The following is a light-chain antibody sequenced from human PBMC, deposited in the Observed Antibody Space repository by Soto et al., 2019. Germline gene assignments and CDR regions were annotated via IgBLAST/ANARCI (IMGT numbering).Light chain of an antibody. J-gene: IGKJ4*01. CDR1: QGISSW. Sequence: DIRMTQSPSSVSASVGDRVTITCRASQGISSWLAWYQHKPGKAPKLLIYDASSLQGGITSRFSGSGSGTDFTLTISSPQPEDFATYYCQQANSFPLTFGGGTKVEIK. CDR3: QQANSFPLT. CDR2: DAS. V-gene: IGKV1-12*01.